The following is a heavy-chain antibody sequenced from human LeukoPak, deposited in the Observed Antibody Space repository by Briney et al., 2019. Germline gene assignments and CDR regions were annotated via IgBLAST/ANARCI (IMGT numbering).Heavy chain of an antibody. CDR2: IKRDGTEK. J-gene: IGHJ4*02. CDR1: GFTFSNYG. V-gene: IGHV3-7*01. CDR3: ARDYYDFWSGPHRFDY. Sequence: PGGSLRLSCAASGFTFSNYGMNWVRQTPGKGLEWVANIKRDGTEKNYLDSVKGRFTISRDNAKNSLYLQMNSLRAEDTAVYYCARDYYDFWSGPHRFDYWGQGTLVTVSS. D-gene: IGHD3-3*01.